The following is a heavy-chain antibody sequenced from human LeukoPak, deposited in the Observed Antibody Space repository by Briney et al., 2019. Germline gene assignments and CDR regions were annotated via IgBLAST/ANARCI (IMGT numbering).Heavy chain of an antibody. CDR2: ISSSSSTI. CDR1: GFTFSSYS. D-gene: IGHD6-13*01. Sequence: GGSLRLSCEASGFTFSSYSMNWVRQAPGKGLEWVSYISSSSSTIYYADSVKGRFTISRDNAKNTLYLQMNSLRAEDTAVYYCAKDRAAYYYMDVWGKGTTVTVSS. J-gene: IGHJ6*03. V-gene: IGHV3-48*01. CDR3: AKDRAAYYYMDV.